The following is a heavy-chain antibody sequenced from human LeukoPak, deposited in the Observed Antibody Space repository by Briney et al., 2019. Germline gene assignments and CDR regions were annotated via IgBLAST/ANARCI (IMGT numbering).Heavy chain of an antibody. D-gene: IGHD3-3*01. CDR2: ISSSSSYI. J-gene: IGHJ6*02. CDR3: ASKYYDFWSGYQNLYYYYGMDV. CDR1: GFTFSSYS. Sequence: KAGGSLRLSCAASGFTFSSYSMNWVRQAPGKGLERVSSISSSSSYIYYADSVKGRFTISRDSAKNSLYLQMNSLRAEDTAVYYCASKYYDFWSGYQNLYYYYGMDVWGQGTTVTVSS. V-gene: IGHV3-21*01.